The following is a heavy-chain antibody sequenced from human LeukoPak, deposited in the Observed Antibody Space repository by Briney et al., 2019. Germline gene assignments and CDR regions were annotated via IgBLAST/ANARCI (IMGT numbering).Heavy chain of an antibody. J-gene: IGHJ4*02. Sequence: GGSLRRSCAASGFTFSSYAMSWVRQAPGKGLEWVSVIWYDGSNKYYADSVKGRFTISRDDSKSTLYLQMNSLRAEDTAVYYCARDVRDGTLDYWGQGTLVTVSS. CDR2: IWYDGSNK. CDR1: GFTFSSYA. CDR3: ARDVRDGTLDY. D-gene: IGHD5-24*01. V-gene: IGHV3-33*08.